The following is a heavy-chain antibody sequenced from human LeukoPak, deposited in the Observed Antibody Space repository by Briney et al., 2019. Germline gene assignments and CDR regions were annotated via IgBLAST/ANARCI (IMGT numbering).Heavy chain of an antibody. Sequence: SETLSLTCTVSGGSISSYYWSWIRQPAGKGLEWIGRIYTSGSTNYNPSLKSRVTMSVDTSKNQFSLKLSSVTAADTAVYYCASPPTVTKSYWYFDLWGRGTLVTVSS. CDR2: IYTSGST. CDR3: ASPPTVTKSYWYFDL. D-gene: IGHD4-11*01. V-gene: IGHV4-4*07. CDR1: GGSISSYY. J-gene: IGHJ2*01.